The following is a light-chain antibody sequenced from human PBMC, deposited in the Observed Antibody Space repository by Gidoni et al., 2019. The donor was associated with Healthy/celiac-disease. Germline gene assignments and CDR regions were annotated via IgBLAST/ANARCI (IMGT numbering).Light chain of an antibody. CDR3: QQSESTPLT. CDR2: AAS. CDR1: QSISSY. J-gene: IGKJ4*01. V-gene: IGKV1-39*01. Sequence: DIQMTQSPSSMSAYEGDRVTITCRASQSISSYLNWYQQKPGKAHKPLIYAASSLQSGVTSRFSGSGSGTDYTLTISSLQPEGFATYYCQQSESTPLTFGGGTKVEIK.